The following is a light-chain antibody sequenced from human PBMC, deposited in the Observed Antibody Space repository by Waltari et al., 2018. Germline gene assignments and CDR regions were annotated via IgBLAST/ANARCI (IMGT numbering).Light chain of an antibody. Sequence: EIVMTQSPATLSVSPGERVTLSCRASQSVSSNLAWYQQKPGQAPRLLLYGASTRATGLPARFSGSGSGTEFTLTISSMQSEDFAVYYCQQYNNWPQTFGHGTKVEIK. CDR3: QQYNNWPQT. J-gene: IGKJ1*01. V-gene: IGKV3-15*01. CDR2: GAS. CDR1: QSVSSN.